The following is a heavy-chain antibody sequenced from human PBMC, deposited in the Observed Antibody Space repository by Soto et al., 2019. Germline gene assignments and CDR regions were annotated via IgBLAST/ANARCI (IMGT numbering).Heavy chain of an antibody. CDR2: ISTYNGNT. J-gene: IGHJ6*02. Sequence: ASVKVSCKASGYTFTRSGISWVRQAPGQGLEWMGWISTYNGNTNYAQKLQGRVTMTTDTSTSTAYMELRSLRSDDTAVYYCARDPTGYSSGWYDYYYYYGMDVWG. V-gene: IGHV1-18*01. CDR3: ARDPTGYSSGWYDYYYYYGMDV. D-gene: IGHD6-19*01. CDR1: GYTFTRSG.